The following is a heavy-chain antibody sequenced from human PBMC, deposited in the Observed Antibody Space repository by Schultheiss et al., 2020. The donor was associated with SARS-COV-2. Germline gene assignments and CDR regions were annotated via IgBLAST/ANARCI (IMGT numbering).Heavy chain of an antibody. D-gene: IGHD2-2*01. CDR3: AKDRGYCSSTSCGDAFDI. J-gene: IGHJ3*02. CDR1: GFTFGDYA. CDR2: ISSSSSYT. Sequence: GGSLRLSCTASGFTFGDYAMSWFRQAPGKGLEWVSYISSSSSYTNYADSVKGRFTISRDNAKNSLYLQMNSLRAEDTAVYYCAKDRGYCSSTSCGDAFDIWGQGTMVTVSS. V-gene: IGHV3-11*05.